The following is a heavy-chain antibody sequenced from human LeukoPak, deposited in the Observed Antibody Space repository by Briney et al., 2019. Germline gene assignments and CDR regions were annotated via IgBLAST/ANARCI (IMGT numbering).Heavy chain of an antibody. J-gene: IGHJ4*02. Sequence: SETLSLTCAVYGGSFSGYYWSWIRQPPGKELEWIGEINHSGSTNYNPSLKSRVTISVDTSKNQFSLKLSSVTAADTAVYYCARFRSGYSSIRPYYFDYWGQGTLVTVSS. CDR1: GGSFSGYY. D-gene: IGHD3-22*01. CDR3: ARFRSGYSSIRPYYFDY. CDR2: INHSGST. V-gene: IGHV4-34*01.